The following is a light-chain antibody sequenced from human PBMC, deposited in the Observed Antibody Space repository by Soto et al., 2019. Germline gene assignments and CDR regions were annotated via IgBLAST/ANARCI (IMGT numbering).Light chain of an antibody. CDR1: QDIKNY. CDR3: QQSYTLSPLT. Sequence: DIQMTQSPSSLSASVGDRVTITCQASQDIKNYLNWYQQKSGKAPKLLIYDASDLETGVPSRFSGSGSGTDFTLTISSLQPEDFATYFCQQSYTLSPLTFGGGTKVDIK. CDR2: DAS. J-gene: IGKJ4*01. V-gene: IGKV1-33*01.